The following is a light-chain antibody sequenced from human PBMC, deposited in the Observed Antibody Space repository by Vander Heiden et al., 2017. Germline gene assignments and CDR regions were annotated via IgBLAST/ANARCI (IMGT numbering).Light chain of an antibody. CDR2: LGS. V-gene: IGKV2-28*01. Sequence: IVLTQSPLSIPVTPGEPAPISSRSSQILLHSNGYNYLPWYLQKPGPSTQLLIYLGSARASGVPDRFSCSGSGTDFTLKISRVEAEDVGVYYYMQALQTPLTFGGGTKVEIK. CDR1: QILLHSNGYNY. CDR3: MQALQTPLT. J-gene: IGKJ4*01.